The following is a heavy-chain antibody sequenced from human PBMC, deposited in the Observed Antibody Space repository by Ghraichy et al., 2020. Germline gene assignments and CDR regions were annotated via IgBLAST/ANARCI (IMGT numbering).Heavy chain of an antibody. CDR1: GGSISSGDYY. D-gene: IGHD2-2*01. V-gene: IGHV4-30-4*01. Sequence: SETLSLTCTVSGGSISSGDYYWSWIRQPPGKGLEWIGYIYYSGSTYYNPSLKSRVTISVDTSKNQFSLKLSSVTAADTAVYYCASIGYCSSTSCYGPYYYGMDVWGQGTTVTVSS. J-gene: IGHJ6*02. CDR2: IYYSGST. CDR3: ASIGYCSSTSCYGPYYYGMDV.